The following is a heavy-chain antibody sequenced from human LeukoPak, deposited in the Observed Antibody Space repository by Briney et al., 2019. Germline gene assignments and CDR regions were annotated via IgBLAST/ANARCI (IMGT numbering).Heavy chain of an antibody. D-gene: IGHD1-1*01. V-gene: IGHV3-7*01. J-gene: IGHJ4*02. CDR3: ARLFRDVTTFDY. CDR2: IRQDGSQK. Sequence: QPGGSLRLSCTTSGFTFSSSWMSWVRQAPGRGLDWVASIRQDGSQKYYVDSVKGRFTISRDNAENSLYLQMNSLRAEDTAVYYCARLFRDVTTFDYWGQGTLVTVSS. CDR1: GFTFSSSW.